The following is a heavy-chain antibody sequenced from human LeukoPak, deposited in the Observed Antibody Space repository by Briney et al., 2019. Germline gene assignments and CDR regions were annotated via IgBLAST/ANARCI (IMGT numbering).Heavy chain of an antibody. CDR2: ISGSGVST. D-gene: IGHD2-8*01. CDR3: AKAPMVIKTFDY. J-gene: IGHJ4*02. V-gene: IGHV3-23*01. CDR1: GFTFSSYA. Sequence: GGSLRLSCAASGFTFSSYAMSWVRQAPGKGLEGVSAISGSGVSTYYADSVKGRFTISRDNSKNTLYLQMNSLRAEDTAVYYCAKAPMVIKTFDYWGQGTLVTVSS.